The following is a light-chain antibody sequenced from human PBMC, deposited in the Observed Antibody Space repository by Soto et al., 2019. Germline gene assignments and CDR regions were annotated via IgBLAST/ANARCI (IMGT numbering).Light chain of an antibody. V-gene: IGKV3-15*01. CDR1: QSVSSN. J-gene: IGKJ1*01. CDR3: QRYGSSTAT. CDR2: GTS. Sequence: IVMTQSPATLSVSPGERATLSCRASQSVSSNLAWYQQKRGQSPRLLIYGTSTRATGTPAWCSGSGSGTDFTITISRLEPEDFAVYYCQRYGSSTATFGQGTKVDIK.